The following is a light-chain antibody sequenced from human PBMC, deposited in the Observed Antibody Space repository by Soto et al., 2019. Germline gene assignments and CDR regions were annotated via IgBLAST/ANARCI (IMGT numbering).Light chain of an antibody. Sequence: QSVVTQPPSVSGAPGQRVTISCTGGSSNFGAGFDAHWYQQRPGTAPELLIYGTSNRPSGVPDRFSGSKSGTSASLAVTGLLAEDEAEYYCLSFDSSLSGFVFGTGTKVTVL. V-gene: IGLV1-40*01. CDR1: SSNFGAGFD. CDR3: LSFDSSLSGFV. CDR2: GTS. J-gene: IGLJ1*01.